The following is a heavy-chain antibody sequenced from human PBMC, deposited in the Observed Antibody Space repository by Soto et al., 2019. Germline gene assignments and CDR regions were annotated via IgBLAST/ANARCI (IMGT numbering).Heavy chain of an antibody. D-gene: IGHD6-19*01. CDR3: ARGIEGWYQGRYYYGMDV. J-gene: IGHJ6*02. CDR2: IYYSGST. V-gene: IGHV4-31*03. CDR1: GGSISSGDYY. Sequence: PSETLSLTCTVSGGSISSGDYYWSWIRQHPGKGLEWIGYIYYSGSTYYNPSLKSRVTISVDTSKNQFSLKLSSVTAADTAVYYCARGIEGWYQGRYYYGMDVWGQGTTVTVSS.